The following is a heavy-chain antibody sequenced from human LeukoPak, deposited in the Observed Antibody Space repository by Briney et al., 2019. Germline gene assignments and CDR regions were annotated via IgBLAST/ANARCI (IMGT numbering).Heavy chain of an antibody. CDR1: GFTFSSHS. CDR3: ARASTGYSSGWYPNWFDP. D-gene: IGHD6-19*01. Sequence: QAGGSLRLSCAASGFTFSSHSMNWVRQAPGKGLEWVSYISSSSSTIYYADSVKGRFTISRDNAKNSLYLQMNSLRAEDTAVYYCARASTGYSSGWYPNWFDPWGQGTLVTVSS. CDR2: ISSSSSTI. J-gene: IGHJ5*02. V-gene: IGHV3-48*01.